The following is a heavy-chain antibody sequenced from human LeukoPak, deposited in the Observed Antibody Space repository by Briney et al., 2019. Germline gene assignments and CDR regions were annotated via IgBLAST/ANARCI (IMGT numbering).Heavy chain of an antibody. V-gene: IGHV1-46*01. Sequence: ASVKVSCKASGYTFTSYYMHWVRQAPGQGLEWMGIINPSGGSTSYAQKFQGRVTMTRDTSTSTVYMELSSLRSEDTAVYYCARADCSSTSCYVGYYGMDVWGQGTTVTVSS. CDR1: GYTFTSYY. J-gene: IGHJ6*02. CDR3: ARADCSSTSCYVGYYGMDV. CDR2: INPSGGST. D-gene: IGHD2-2*01.